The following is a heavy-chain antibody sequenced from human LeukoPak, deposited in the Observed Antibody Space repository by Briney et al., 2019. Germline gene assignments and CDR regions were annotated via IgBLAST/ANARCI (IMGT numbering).Heavy chain of an antibody. V-gene: IGHV4-59*08. D-gene: IGHD6-13*01. CDR2: IYHSGST. Sequence: SETLSLTCTVPGGSISYYYWSWIRKPPGKGLDWIGHIYHSGSTNYNPSFKSRVTISVDTSKNHFSLYLSSVTAADTAVYYCVRHAATRHNYGMDVWGQGTTVTVSS. CDR3: VRHAATRHNYGMDV. CDR1: GGSISYYY. J-gene: IGHJ6*02.